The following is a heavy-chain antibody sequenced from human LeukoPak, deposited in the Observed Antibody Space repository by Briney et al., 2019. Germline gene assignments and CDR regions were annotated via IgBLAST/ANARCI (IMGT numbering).Heavy chain of an antibody. CDR3: ARAPGLRGSYYGSGSYSLGFDS. V-gene: IGHV4-34*01. CDR1: GGSFDGYY. CDR2: INQSGRS. D-gene: IGHD3-10*01. J-gene: IGHJ4*02. Sequence: SETLSLTCAVYGGSFDGYYWSWIRQPPGKGLEWIGEINQSGRSNYNPSLESRVTISVDTSKNQFSLKLTSVTAADTAVYYCARAPGLRGSYYGSGSYSLGFDSWGQGTLVTVSS.